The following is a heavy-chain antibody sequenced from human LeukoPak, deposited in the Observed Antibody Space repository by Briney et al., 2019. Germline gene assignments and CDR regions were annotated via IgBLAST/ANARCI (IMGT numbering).Heavy chain of an antibody. CDR2: ISYDGSNK. D-gene: IGHD2-15*01. CDR3: AIGSPKNWFDP. Sequence: GRSLRLSCAASGFTFSSYGMHWVRQAPGKGLEWVAVISYDGSNKYYADSVKGRFTISRDNSKNTLYLQMNSLRAEDTAVYYCAIGSPKNWFDPWGQGTLVTVSS. CDR1: GFTFSSYG. V-gene: IGHV3-30*03. J-gene: IGHJ5*02.